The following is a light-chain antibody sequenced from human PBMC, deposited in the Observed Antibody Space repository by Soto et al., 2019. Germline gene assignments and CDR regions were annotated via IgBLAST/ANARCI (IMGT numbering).Light chain of an antibody. CDR3: CSYAGSSFWV. V-gene: IGLV2-23*01. CDR1: NSDVGSYNL. Sequence: QSALTRPASVSGSPGQSITISCTGTNSDVGSYNLVSWFQQHPGKAPKLMIYEGSKRPSGVSNRFSGSKSGNTASLTISGLQAEDEADYYCCSYAGSSFWVFGGGTKLTVL. CDR2: EGS. J-gene: IGLJ3*02.